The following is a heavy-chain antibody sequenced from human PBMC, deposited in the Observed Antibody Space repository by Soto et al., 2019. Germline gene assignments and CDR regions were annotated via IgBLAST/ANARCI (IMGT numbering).Heavy chain of an antibody. D-gene: IGHD1-1*01. V-gene: IGHV1-69*01. CDR2: IIPIFGTA. Sequence: QVQLVQSGAEVKKPGSSVKVSCKASGVTFSSYAISWVRQAPGQGLEWMGGIIPIFGTANYAQKFQGRVTITADESTSPAYRELSSMRSEDTAVYYCARDDDGGLVDYWGQGTLVTVSS. J-gene: IGHJ4*02. CDR3: ARDDDGGLVDY. CDR1: GVTFSSYA.